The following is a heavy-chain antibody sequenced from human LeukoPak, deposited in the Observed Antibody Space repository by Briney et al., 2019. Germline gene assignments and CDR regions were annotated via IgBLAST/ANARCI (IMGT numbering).Heavy chain of an antibody. V-gene: IGHV3-7*01. CDR3: ARGRPHGNDY. D-gene: IGHD4-23*01. Sequence: PGGSLRLSCAASDFTFSFYWMTWVRQAPGEGLEWVANILPDGSEKYYLDSVKGRFSISRDNAKNTLYLQMNSLRVEDTAVYYCARGRPHGNDYWGQGTLVTVSS. J-gene: IGHJ4*02. CDR1: DFTFSFYW. CDR2: ILPDGSEK.